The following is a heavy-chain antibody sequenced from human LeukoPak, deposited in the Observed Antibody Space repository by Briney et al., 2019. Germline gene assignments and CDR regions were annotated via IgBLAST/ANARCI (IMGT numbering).Heavy chain of an antibody. Sequence: SETLSLTCTVSGGSISSSSYYWGWIRQPPGKGLEWIGSIYYSGSTYYNPSLKSRVTISVDTSKNQFSLKLSSVTAADTAVYYCAREVGTYYYYYMDVWGTGTTVTVSS. CDR3: AREVGTYYYYYMDV. J-gene: IGHJ6*03. D-gene: IGHD1-26*01. CDR2: IYYSGST. CDR1: GGSISSSSYY. V-gene: IGHV4-39*07.